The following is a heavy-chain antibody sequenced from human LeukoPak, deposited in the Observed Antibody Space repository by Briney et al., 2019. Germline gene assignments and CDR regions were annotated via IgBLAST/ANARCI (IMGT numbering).Heavy chain of an antibody. CDR1: GFTFSSYE. J-gene: IGHJ4*02. CDR2: VSGSGTTI. Sequence: GGSLRLSCAASGFTFSSYEMNWVRQAPGKGLEWVSYVSGSGTTIYYADSVKGRFTISRDNAKNSLYLQMNSLRAEDTAVYYCAKDGSWSCTDWGQGTLVRVSS. CDR3: AKDGSWSCTD. D-gene: IGHD2-8*02. V-gene: IGHV3-48*03.